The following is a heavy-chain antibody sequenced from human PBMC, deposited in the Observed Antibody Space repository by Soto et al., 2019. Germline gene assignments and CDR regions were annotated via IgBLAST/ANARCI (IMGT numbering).Heavy chain of an antibody. CDR1: GGSISSYY. J-gene: IGHJ6*02. CDR2: IYTSGST. Sequence: SETLSLTCTVSGGSISSYYWSWIRQPAGKGLEWIGRIYTSGSTNYNPSLKSRVTMSVDTSKNQFSLKLSSVTAADTAVYYCAREGQEAARRSRPYYYYYGMDVWGQGTTVTVSS. V-gene: IGHV4-4*07. D-gene: IGHD6-6*01. CDR3: AREGQEAARRSRPYYYYYGMDV.